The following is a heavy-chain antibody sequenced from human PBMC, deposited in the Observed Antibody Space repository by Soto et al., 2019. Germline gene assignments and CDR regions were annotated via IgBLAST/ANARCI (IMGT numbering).Heavy chain of an antibody. D-gene: IGHD5-18*01. Sequence: GGSLRLSCAASGFTFSSYGMHWVRQAPGKGLEWVAVISYDGSNKYYADSVKGRFTISRDNSKNTLYLQMNSLRAEDTAVYYCAKNLQLWSQEDYFDYWGQGTLVTVSS. CDR2: ISYDGSNK. V-gene: IGHV3-30*18. CDR3: AKNLQLWSQEDYFDY. J-gene: IGHJ4*02. CDR1: GFTFSSYG.